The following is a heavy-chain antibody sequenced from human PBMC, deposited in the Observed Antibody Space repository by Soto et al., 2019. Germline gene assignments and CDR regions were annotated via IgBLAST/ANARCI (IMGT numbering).Heavy chain of an antibody. J-gene: IGHJ4*02. CDR1: GFTFSDYY. CDR2: IGSSDNII. V-gene: IGHV3-11*01. Sequence: QVQLVESGGGLVKPGGSLRLSCAASGFTFSDYYMSWIRQAPGKGLEWVSYIGSSDNIIYYADSVKGRFTISRDNAKNSLYLQMNSLRAEDTAVYYCARDLGYYESSGYFDYWAREPWSPSPQ. D-gene: IGHD3-22*01. CDR3: ARDLGYYESSGYFDY.